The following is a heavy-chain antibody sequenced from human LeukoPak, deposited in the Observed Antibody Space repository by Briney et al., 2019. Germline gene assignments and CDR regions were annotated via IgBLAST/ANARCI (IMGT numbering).Heavy chain of an antibody. CDR1: GYIFANYW. J-gene: IGHJ3*02. Sequence: GESLKISCKGSGYIFANYWIGWVRQMPGKGLDWMGIIYPGDSDIRYSPSFQGQVTISADKSISTAYLQWSSLKASDTAMYYCARSHIARMFHAFDIWGQGTVVTVSS. CDR2: IYPGDSDI. V-gene: IGHV5-51*01. CDR3: ARSHIARMFHAFDI. D-gene: IGHD5-18*01.